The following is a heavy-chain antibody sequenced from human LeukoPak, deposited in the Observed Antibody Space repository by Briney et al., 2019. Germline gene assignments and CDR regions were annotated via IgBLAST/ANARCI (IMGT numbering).Heavy chain of an antibody. Sequence: SETLSLTCTVSGGSISSYYWSWIRQPPGKGPEWIGYIYYSGSTRYNPSLKSRVTISVDTSKNQSSLKLSSVTAADTAMYYCARESGYSWFDPWGQGTLVTVSS. CDR2: IYYSGST. J-gene: IGHJ5*02. CDR3: ARESGYSWFDP. CDR1: GGSISSYY. D-gene: IGHD6-13*01. V-gene: IGHV4-59*12.